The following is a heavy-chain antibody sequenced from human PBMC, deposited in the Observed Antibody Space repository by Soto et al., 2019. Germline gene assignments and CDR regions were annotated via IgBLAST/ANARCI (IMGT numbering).Heavy chain of an antibody. Sequence: GVPLRLSWAASGCTFSNHWMRWIRQSPEKGLVWVSHINTDGSNSNYADSVKGRFTISRDNAKNTLYLQKDGLEAEDTALYYCARAAYSSSWYADFWGQGTLVTV. D-gene: IGHD6-13*01. CDR1: GCTFSNHW. V-gene: IGHV3-74*01. CDR2: INTDGSNS. CDR3: ARAAYSSSWYADF. J-gene: IGHJ4*02.